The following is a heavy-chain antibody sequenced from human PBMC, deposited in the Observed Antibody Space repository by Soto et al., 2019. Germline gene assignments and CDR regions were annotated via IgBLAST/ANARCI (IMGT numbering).Heavy chain of an antibody. V-gene: IGHV4-4*07. D-gene: IGHD3-10*01. CDR1: GGSIRSHY. CDR2: IFTTGSA. CDR3: AREGSVNSVLDV. Sequence: SETLSLTCTVSGGSIRSHYWNWIRQPAGKGLEWIGRIFTTGSANYNPSLRSRVAMSVDTSDNQVSLKLSSVTAADTAVYYCAREGSVNSVLDVWGQGTAVTVSS. J-gene: IGHJ6*02.